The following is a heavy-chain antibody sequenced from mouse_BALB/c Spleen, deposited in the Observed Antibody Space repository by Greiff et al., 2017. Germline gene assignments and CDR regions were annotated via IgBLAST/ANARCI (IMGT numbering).Heavy chain of an antibody. V-gene: IGHV1S126*01. CDR1: GYSFTSYW. J-gene: IGHJ2*01. CDR3: ARADGNYVYYFDY. D-gene: IGHD2-1*01. CDR2: IDPSDSET. Sequence: QVQLQQSGPQLVRPGASVKISCKASGYSFTSYWMHWVKQRPGQGLEWIGMIDPSDSETRLNQKFKDKATLTVDKSSSTAYMQLSSPTSEDSAVYYCARADGNYVYYFDYWGQGTTLTVSS.